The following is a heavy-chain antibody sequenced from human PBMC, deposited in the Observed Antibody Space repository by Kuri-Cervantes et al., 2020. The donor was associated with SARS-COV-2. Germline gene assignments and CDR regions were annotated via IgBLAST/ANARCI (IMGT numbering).Heavy chain of an antibody. V-gene: IGHV3-23*01. CDR2: IYGSGERT. Sequence: GGSLRLSCTASGFDFKIYAMSWVRQAPGKGLEWVSSIYGSGERTYYADSVKGRFTVSRDNHRNTLYLEMNSLRAEDTALYFCAKDGYNWGDYFDYWGQGTLVTVSS. D-gene: IGHD1-1*01. J-gene: IGHJ4*02. CDR1: GFDFKIYA. CDR3: AKDGYNWGDYFDY.